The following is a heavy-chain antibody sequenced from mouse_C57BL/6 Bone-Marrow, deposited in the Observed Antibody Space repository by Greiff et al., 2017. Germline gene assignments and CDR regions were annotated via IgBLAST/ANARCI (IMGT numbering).Heavy chain of an antibody. CDR1: GFTFTDYY. J-gene: IGHJ2*01. D-gene: IGHD2-5*01. V-gene: IGHV5-16*01. CDR3: ARDYYSSSYCFAY. CDR2: INSSGSST. Sequence: EVQLVESEGGLVQPGSSMKLSCTASGFTFTDYYMAWVRQVPEQGLEWVANINSSGSSTYYLHSLKSRFIFSIDNAKNILYLHMSSLKSEDTATYYCARDYYSSSYCFAYWGQGTTLTVSS.